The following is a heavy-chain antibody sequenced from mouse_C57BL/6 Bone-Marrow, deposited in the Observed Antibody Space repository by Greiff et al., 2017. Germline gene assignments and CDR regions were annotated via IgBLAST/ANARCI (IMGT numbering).Heavy chain of an antibody. Sequence: QVQLQQPGAELVKPGASVKMSCKASGYTFTSYWITWVKQRPGQGLEWIGDIYPGSGSTNYNEKFKSKATLTVDTSSSTAYMQLSSLTSEDSAVYYCARKGDDGYCGGFAYGGQGTVVTVTA. CDR3: ARKGDDGYCGGFAY. V-gene: IGHV1-55*01. CDR1: GYTFTSYW. CDR2: IYPGSGST. D-gene: IGHD2-3*01. J-gene: IGHJ3*01.